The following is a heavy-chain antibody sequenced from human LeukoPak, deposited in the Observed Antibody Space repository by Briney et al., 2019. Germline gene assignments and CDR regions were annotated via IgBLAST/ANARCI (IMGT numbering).Heavy chain of an antibody. J-gene: IGHJ4*01. Sequence: SETLSLTCAVYGGSLSDYYWGWIRQPPGKGLEWIVSMSYSGHTYYNPSLKSRVTTSIDTSKNQLSLNLKSVTAADTAVYYCARDRDVDDFDSWGHGTLVTVPS. V-gene: IGHV4-34*11. CDR2: MSYSGHT. D-gene: IGHD2-15*01. CDR3: ARDRDVDDFDS. CDR1: GGSLSDYY.